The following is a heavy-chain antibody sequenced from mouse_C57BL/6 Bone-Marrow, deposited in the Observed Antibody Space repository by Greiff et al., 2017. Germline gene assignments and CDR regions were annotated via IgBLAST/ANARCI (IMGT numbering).Heavy chain of an antibody. Sequence: VNVVESGAELARPGASVKLSCKASGYTFTSYGISWVKQRTGQGLEWIGEIYPRSGNTYYNEKFKGKATLTADKSSSTAYMELRSLTSEDSAVYFCAGGAYGSFFDYWGQGTTLTVSS. D-gene: IGHD1-1*01. CDR2: IYPRSGNT. J-gene: IGHJ2*01. V-gene: IGHV1-81*01. CDR3: AGGAYGSFFDY. CDR1: GYTFTSYG.